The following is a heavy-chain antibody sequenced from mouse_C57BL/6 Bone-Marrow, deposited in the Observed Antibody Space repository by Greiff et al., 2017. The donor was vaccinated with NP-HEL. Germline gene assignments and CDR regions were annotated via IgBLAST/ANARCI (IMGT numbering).Heavy chain of an antibody. J-gene: IGHJ4*01. CDR3: STVVAERMDY. CDR1: GYTFTSYW. D-gene: IGHD1-1*01. CDR2: IDPSDSYT. V-gene: IGHV1-59*01. Sequence: QQPGAELVRPGTSVKLSCKASGYTFTSYWMHWVKQRPGQGLEWIGVIDPSDSYTNYNQKFKGKATLTVDTSSSTAYMQLSSLTSEDSAVYYCSTVVAERMDYWGQGTSVTVSS.